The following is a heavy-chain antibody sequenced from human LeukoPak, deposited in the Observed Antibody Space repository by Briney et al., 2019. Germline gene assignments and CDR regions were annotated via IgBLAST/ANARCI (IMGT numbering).Heavy chain of an antibody. V-gene: IGHV3-9*01. CDR3: ARVHYRGWPSPLDY. CDR2: ISWNSGSI. J-gene: IGHJ4*02. D-gene: IGHD6-19*01. CDR1: GFTFDDYA. Sequence: PGGSLRLSCAASGFTFDDYAMHWVRQAPGKGLEWVSGISWNSGSIGYADSVKGRFTISRDNAKNSLYLQMNSLRAEDTALYYCARVHYRGWPSPLDYWGQGTLVTVSS.